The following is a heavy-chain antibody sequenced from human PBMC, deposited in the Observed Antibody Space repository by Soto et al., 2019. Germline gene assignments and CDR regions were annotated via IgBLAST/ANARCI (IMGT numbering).Heavy chain of an antibody. CDR2: VYYSGST. CDR3: ARDLSS. J-gene: IGHJ5*02. CDR1: GDSITSSY. V-gene: IGHV4-59*01. Sequence: QVQLQESGPRLVKPSENLSLTCTVSGDSITSSYWTWIRQPPGKGLEWIGYVYYSGSTNSNPSLKSRVTVSVDTSKNQFSLNLNSVTAADTAVYYCARDLSSWGQGILVTVSS.